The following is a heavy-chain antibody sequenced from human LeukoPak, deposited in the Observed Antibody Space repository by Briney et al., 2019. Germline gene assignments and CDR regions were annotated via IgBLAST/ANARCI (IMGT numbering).Heavy chain of an antibody. V-gene: IGHV4-39*01. Sequence: SETLSLTCTVSGGPISSSSYYWGWIRQPPGKGLEWIGSIYYSGGTYYNPSLKSRVTISVDTSKNQFSLKLSSVTAADTAVYYCARQGGGSYPFYYYYYMDVWGKGTTVTVSS. J-gene: IGHJ6*03. D-gene: IGHD1-26*01. CDR3: ARQGGGSYPFYYYYYMDV. CDR1: GGPISSSSYY. CDR2: IYYSGGT.